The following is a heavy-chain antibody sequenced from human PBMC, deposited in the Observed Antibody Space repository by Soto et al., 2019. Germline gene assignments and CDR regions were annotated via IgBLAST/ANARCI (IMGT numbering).Heavy chain of an antibody. CDR1: GYTFTSYG. D-gene: IGHD5-12*01. J-gene: IGHJ4*02. Sequence: GASVKVSCKASGYTFTSYGISWVRQAPGQGLEWMGWISAYNGNTNYAQKLQGRVTMTTDTSTSTAYMELRSLRSDDTAVYYCARDRMVATFNPNDFDYWGQGTLVTVSS. CDR3: ARDRMVATFNPNDFDY. V-gene: IGHV1-18*01. CDR2: ISAYNGNT.